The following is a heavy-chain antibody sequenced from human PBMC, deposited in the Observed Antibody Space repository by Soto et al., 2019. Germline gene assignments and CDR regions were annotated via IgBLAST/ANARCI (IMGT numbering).Heavy chain of an antibody. Sequence: PEGSLRLSCAATGFTFSNYGMHWVRQAPGKGLEWVAVIWYDGSNKYYADSVKGRFTISRDNSKNTLYLQMNSLRAEDTAVYYCARDRRMYIVLVPAADYWGHGNLVTVSS. D-gene: IGHD2-2*01. CDR2: IWYDGSNK. CDR3: ARDRRMYIVLVPAADY. CDR1: GFTFSNYG. J-gene: IGHJ4*01. V-gene: IGHV3-33*01.